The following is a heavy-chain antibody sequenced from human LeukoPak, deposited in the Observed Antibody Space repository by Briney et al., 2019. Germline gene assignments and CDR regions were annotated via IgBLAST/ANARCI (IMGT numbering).Heavy chain of an antibody. D-gene: IGHD6-13*01. CDR1: GFTFSSYW. CDR3: AREGYRSTWSGPDYYYGMDV. CDR2: INSDGSST. J-gene: IGHJ6*02. Sequence: GGSLRLSCAASGFTFSSYWMDWVRQAPGKGLVWVARINSDGSSTNYAESVKGRFTISRDNAKNTLYLQMDSLRAEDTAVYYCAREGYRSTWSGPDYYYGMDVWGQGTTVTVSS. V-gene: IGHV3-74*01.